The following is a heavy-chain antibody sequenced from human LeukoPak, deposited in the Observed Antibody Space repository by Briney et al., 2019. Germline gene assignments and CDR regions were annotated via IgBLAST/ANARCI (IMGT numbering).Heavy chain of an antibody. CDR2: ISGSGGST. CDR1: GFTFSSYA. CDR3: AKDPLGLGAPNDAFDI. J-gene: IGHJ3*02. V-gene: IGHV3-23*01. Sequence: GGSLRLTCAASGFTFSSYAMSWVRQAPGKGLEWVSAISGSGGSTYYADSVKGRFTISRDNSKNTLYLQMNSLRAEDTAVYYCAKDPLGLGAPNDAFDIWGQGTMVTVSS.